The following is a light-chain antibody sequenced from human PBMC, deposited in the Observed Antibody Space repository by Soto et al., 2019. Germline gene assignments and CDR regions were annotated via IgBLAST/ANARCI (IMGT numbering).Light chain of an antibody. J-gene: IGLJ2*01. V-gene: IGLV1-40*01. Sequence: QSVLTQPPSVSGAPGQRVTISCTGSSSNIGAGYDVHWYQQLPGTAPKLLIYGNSNRPSGVPDRFSGSKSGTSASLAITGLQPEDEADYYCQSYDSSRGVFGGGTKLTVL. CDR1: SSNIGAGYD. CDR3: QSYDSSRGV. CDR2: GNS.